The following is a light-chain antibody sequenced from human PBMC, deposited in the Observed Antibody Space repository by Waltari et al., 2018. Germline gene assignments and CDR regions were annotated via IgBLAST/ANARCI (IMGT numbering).Light chain of an antibody. CDR1: QSLLHSNGYNY. J-gene: IGKJ1*01. V-gene: IGKV2-28*01. Sequence: IVVTQSPLSLHVTPGEPASISCRSSQSLLHSNGYNYLDWYLQKPGQSPQLLIYLGSNRASGVPDRFSGSGSGTDFTLEISRVEAEDVGVYYCMQSLQALWTFGQGTKVEIK. CDR2: LGS. CDR3: MQSLQALWT.